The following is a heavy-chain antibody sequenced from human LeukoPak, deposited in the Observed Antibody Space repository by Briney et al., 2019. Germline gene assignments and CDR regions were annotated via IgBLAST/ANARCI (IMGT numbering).Heavy chain of an antibody. CDR1: GFSVRDNY. Sequence: QTGGSLRLSCVASGFSVRDNYMTWVRQAPGKGLEWVSVISSSATNYADSVKGRFTISRDNSKNTLYLQMSRLRADDTAVYYCVGAILRYNRGWSYFDYWGQGTLVTVSS. V-gene: IGHV3-53*01. D-gene: IGHD6-19*01. J-gene: IGHJ4*02. CDR3: VGAILRYNRGWSYFDY. CDR2: ISSSAT.